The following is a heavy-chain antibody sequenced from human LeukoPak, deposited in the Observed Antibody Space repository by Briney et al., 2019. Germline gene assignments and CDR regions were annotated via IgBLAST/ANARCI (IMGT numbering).Heavy chain of an antibody. CDR1: GFSFDDYA. Sequence: HPGGSLGLSCAVSGFSFDDYAMHWVRQAPGKGLEWVSGISWNSGSIGYAESVKGRFTISRDNAKNSLYLQMNSLRAEDTALYYCATSSREGEDSSGWASFDYWGQGTLVTVSS. V-gene: IGHV3-9*01. J-gene: IGHJ4*02. D-gene: IGHD6-19*01. CDR3: ATSSREGEDSSGWASFDY. CDR2: ISWNSGSI.